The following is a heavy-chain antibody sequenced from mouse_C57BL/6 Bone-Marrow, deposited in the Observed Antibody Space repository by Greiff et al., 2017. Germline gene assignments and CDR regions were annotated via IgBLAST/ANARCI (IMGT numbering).Heavy chain of an antibody. CDR3: ARDRGFYYAMDY. V-gene: IGHV5-4*01. Sequence: EVQLQESGGGLVKPGGSLKLSCAASGFTFSSYAMSWVRQTPEKRLEWVATISDGGSYTYYPDNVKGRFNISSDNAKNNLSLQMSHLKAEDTAMYYCARDRGFYYAMDYWGQGTSVTVSS. CDR2: ISDGGSYT. CDR1: GFTFSSYA. J-gene: IGHJ4*01.